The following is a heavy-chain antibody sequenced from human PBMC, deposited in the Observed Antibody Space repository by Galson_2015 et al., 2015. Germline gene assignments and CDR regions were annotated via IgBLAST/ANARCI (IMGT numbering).Heavy chain of an antibody. Sequence: SLRLSCAASGFTFRNYWMSWVRQSPGKGLEWVASIRQDGRENYYVDSVKGRFSISRDNAKNSLYLQMNSLRAEDTAVYYCARGHHGLGSWGQGTLVTVS. V-gene: IGHV3-7*04. CDR1: GFTFRNYW. CDR2: IRQDGREN. CDR3: ARGHHGLGS. J-gene: IGHJ4*02.